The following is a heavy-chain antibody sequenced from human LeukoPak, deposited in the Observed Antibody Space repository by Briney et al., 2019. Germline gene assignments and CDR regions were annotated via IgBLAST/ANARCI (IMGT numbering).Heavy chain of an antibody. CDR1: GYTFTSYY. CDR3: ARESLDCGGDCYLDY. J-gene: IGHJ4*02. D-gene: IGHD2-21*02. V-gene: IGHV1-46*01. Sequence: ASVKVSCKASGYTFTSYYMHWVRQAPGQGLEWMGIINPSGGSTSYAQKFQGRVSMTRDTSTSTVYMELSSLRSEDTAVYYCARESLDCGGDCYLDYWGQGTPVTVSS. CDR2: INPSGGST.